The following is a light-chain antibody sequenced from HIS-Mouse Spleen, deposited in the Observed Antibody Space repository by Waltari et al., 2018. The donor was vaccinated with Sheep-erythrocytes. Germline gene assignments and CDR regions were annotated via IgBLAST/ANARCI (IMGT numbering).Light chain of an antibody. Sequence: QSALTQPASVSGSPGQSITISCTGTSCDVGSYNLFSWYQQHPGKAPKLMIYEGSNRPSGVSNRFSGSKSGNTASLTISGLQAEDEADYYCCLYAGSSTWVFGGGTKLTVL. CDR2: EGS. J-gene: IGLJ3*02. CDR1: SCDVGSYNL. V-gene: IGLV2-23*01. CDR3: CLYAGSSTWV.